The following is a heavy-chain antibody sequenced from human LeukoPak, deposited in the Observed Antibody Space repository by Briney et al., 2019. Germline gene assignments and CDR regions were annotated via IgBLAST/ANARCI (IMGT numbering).Heavy chain of an antibody. D-gene: IGHD1-26*01. CDR2: INPSGGST. CDR3: AREGGSYYPHYYFDY. Sequence: ASVKVSCKAYGYTFTSYYMHCVRQAPGQGLEWMGIINPSGGSTSYAQKFQGRVTMTRDMSTSTVYMELSSLRSEDTAVYYCAREGGSYYPHYYFDYWGQGTLVTVSS. V-gene: IGHV1-46*01. J-gene: IGHJ4*02. CDR1: GYTFTSYY.